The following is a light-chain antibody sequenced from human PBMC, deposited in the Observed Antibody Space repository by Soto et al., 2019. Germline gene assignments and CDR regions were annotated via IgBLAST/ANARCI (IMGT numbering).Light chain of an antibody. CDR1: QSVSSSY. CDR3: QQYGSSPYT. J-gene: IGKJ2*01. Sequence: EIVLTQSPGTLSLSPGERATLSCRASQSVSSSYLAWDQQKPGQAPRLLIYGASSRATGIPDRFSGSGSGTDFTLTISRLEPGDFAVYYCQQYGSSPYTFGQGTKVEIK. V-gene: IGKV3-20*01. CDR2: GAS.